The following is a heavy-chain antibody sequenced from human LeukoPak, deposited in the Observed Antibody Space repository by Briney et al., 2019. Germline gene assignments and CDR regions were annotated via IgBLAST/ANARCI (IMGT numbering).Heavy chain of an antibody. Sequence: SETLSLTCAVYGGFFSGYYWSWIRQPPGKGLEWIGEINHSGSTNYNPSLKSRVTISVDTSKNQFSLKLSSVTAADTAVYYCTRAPLIYCSSTSCYWDYYYGMDVWGQGTTVTVSS. CDR1: GGFFSGYY. D-gene: IGHD2-2*01. J-gene: IGHJ6*02. CDR3: TRAPLIYCSSTSCYWDYYYGMDV. V-gene: IGHV4-34*01. CDR2: INHSGST.